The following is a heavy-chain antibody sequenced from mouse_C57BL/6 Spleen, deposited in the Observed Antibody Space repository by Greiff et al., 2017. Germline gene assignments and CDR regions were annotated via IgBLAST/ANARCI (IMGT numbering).Heavy chain of an antibody. D-gene: IGHD3-3*01. V-gene: IGHV1-69*01. CDR3: ATRGFAY. J-gene: IGHJ3*01. CDR2: IDPSDSYT. CDR1: GYTFTSYW. Sequence: QVQLQQPGAELVMPGASVKLSCKASGYTFTSYWMHWVKQRPGQGLEWIGEIDPSDSYTTYNQKFKGKSTLTVDKSSSTAYMQLSSLTSEDSAVYYCATRGFAYWGQGTLVTVSA.